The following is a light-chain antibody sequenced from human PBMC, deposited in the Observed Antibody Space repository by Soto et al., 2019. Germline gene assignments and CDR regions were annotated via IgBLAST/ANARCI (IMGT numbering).Light chain of an antibody. CDR1: QGVASRY. Sequence: EIVLTQSPGTLSLSPGERATVSCRASQGVASRYLAWYQQKPGQAPRLLIYGASTRATGIPDRFSGSGLGTDFTLTISRLEPEDFAVYYCQQYGSSPIAFCQGTRLEIK. CDR2: GAS. V-gene: IGKV3-20*01. CDR3: QQYGSSPIA. J-gene: IGKJ5*01.